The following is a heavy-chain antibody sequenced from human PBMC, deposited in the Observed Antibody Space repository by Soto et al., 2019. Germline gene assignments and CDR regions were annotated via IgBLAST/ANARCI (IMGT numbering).Heavy chain of an antibody. J-gene: IGHJ6*03. CDR2: IYHSGST. CDR1: GGSISSYY. V-gene: IGHV4-59*12. CDR3: ARLYYYYYYMDV. Sequence: SETLSLTCTVSGGSISSYYWSWIRQPPGKGLEWIGFIYHSGSTNYSPSLKSRVTISVDTSKNQFSLKLSSVTAADTAVYYCARLYYYYYYMDVWGKGTTVTVSS.